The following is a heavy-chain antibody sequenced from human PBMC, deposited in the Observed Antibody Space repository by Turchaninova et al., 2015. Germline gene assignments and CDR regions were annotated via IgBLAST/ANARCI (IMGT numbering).Heavy chain of an antibody. CDR1: GFSLSTSGVG. CDR2: LYWDDDK. V-gene: IGHV2-5*02. D-gene: IGHD2-2*01. Sequence: QITLKESGPTLVKPTQTLTLTCTFSGFSLSTSGVGVGWIRQPPGKALEWLVLLYWDDDKRYSPSLKSRLTITKYPYKNQRVLTMTDRDPVDTATDYCAHRVPTAYCSGSSCRGAFDNWGQGTMVTVSS. J-gene: IGHJ3*02. CDR3: AHRVPTAYCSGSSCRGAFDN.